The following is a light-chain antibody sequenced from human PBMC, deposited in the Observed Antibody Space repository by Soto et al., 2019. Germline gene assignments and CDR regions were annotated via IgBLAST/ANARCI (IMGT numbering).Light chain of an antibody. J-gene: IGKJ5*01. Sequence: EIVMTQSPATLSVSPGERATLSCRASQSVSSDLAWYQQIPGQAPRLLIYGASTRATGIPARFSGSGSGTEFTLTISGLQSEDFAVYYCQQYNSWPITFGQGTRL. CDR1: QSVSSD. CDR2: GAS. V-gene: IGKV3-15*01. CDR3: QQYNSWPIT.